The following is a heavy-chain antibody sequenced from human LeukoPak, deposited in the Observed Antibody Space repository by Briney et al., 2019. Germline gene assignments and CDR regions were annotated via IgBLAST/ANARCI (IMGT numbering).Heavy chain of an antibody. CDR3: ARDTVDY. V-gene: IGHV3-33*01. Sequence: GGSLSLSCAASGFTFSSYGMHWVRQAPGKGLEWVAAIWYDGNTKYYGDSVKGRFTVSRDNSKNTLCLQMNSLRAEDTAVYYCARDTVDYWGQGTLVTVSS. J-gene: IGHJ4*02. CDR2: IWYDGNTK. CDR1: GFTFSSYG.